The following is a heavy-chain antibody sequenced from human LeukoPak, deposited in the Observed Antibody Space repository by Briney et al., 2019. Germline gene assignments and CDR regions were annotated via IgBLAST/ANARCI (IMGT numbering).Heavy chain of an antibody. CDR2: IRYDGSNK. CDR1: GFTFSSYG. J-gene: IGHJ4*02. D-gene: IGHD3-9*01. V-gene: IGHV3-30*02. Sequence: GGSLRLSCAASGFTFSSYGMHWVRQAPGKGLEWVAFIRYDGSNKYYADSVKGRFTISRDNSKNTLYLQMNSLRAEDTAVYYCAKDGYFDERVFDYWGQGTLVTVSS. CDR3: AKDGYFDERVFDY.